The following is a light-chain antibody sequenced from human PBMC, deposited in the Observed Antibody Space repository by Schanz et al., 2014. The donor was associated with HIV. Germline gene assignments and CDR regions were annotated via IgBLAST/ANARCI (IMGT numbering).Light chain of an antibody. CDR1: QGINRW. Sequence: DIQMTQSPSSVSASVGDRVTITCRASQGINRWLAWNQKKPGKAPKLLMYGASGLQDWVPSRFSGSGSGKEFTLTISSLQPEDSATYYCQQGDYFPLTFGGGTKVEIK. J-gene: IGKJ4*01. V-gene: IGKV1-12*01. CDR2: GAS. CDR3: QQGDYFPLT.